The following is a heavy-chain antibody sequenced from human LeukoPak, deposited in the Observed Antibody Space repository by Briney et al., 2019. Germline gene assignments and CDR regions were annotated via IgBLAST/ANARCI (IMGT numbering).Heavy chain of an antibody. J-gene: IGHJ4*02. CDR1: GFTFSDYY. CDR3: AKGTLPRKFDY. V-gene: IGHV3-11*04. CDR2: ISSSGSTI. D-gene: IGHD1-26*01. Sequence: GGSLRLSCAASGFTFSDYYMSWIRQAPGKGLEWVSYISSSGSTIYNADSVKGRFTVSRDNAKNSLYLQMNSLRVEDTAVYYCAKGTLPRKFDYWGQGTLVTVSS.